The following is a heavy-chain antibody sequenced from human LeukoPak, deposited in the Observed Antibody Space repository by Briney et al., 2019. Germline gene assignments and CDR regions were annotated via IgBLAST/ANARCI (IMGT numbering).Heavy chain of an antibody. D-gene: IGHD3-16*02. V-gene: IGHV1-18*01. J-gene: IGHJ5*02. CDR3: ARIYDYVWVSYRYTTGKNWFDP. CDR2: ISAYNGNT. Sequence: ASVKVACKASGNTFTSYGISWVRQAPGQGLEWMGWISAYNGNTNYAQKLQGRVTMTTDTSTSTAYMELRSLRSDDTAVYYCARIYDYVWVSYRYTTGKNWFDPWGQGTLVTVSS. CDR1: GNTFTSYG.